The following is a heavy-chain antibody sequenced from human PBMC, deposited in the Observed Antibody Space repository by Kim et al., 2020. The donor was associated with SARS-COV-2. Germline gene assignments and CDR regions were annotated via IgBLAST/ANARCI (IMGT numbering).Heavy chain of an antibody. CDR1: GGTFSSYT. D-gene: IGHD4-17*01. J-gene: IGHJ6*02. Sequence: SVKVSCKASGGTFSSYTISWVRQAPGQGLEWMGRIIPILGIANYAQKFQGRVTITADKSTSTAYMELSSLRSEDTAVYYCARYGDYGPTPKSQYYYGMDVWGQGTTVTVSS. V-gene: IGHV1-69*02. CDR3: ARYGDYGPTPKSQYYYGMDV. CDR2: IIPILGIA.